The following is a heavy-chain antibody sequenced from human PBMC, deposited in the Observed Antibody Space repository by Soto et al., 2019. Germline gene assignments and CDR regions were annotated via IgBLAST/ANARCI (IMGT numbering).Heavy chain of an antibody. CDR2: IYYRGST. Sequence: QVQLQESGPGLVKPSQTLSLTCTISAGSITRGGYYWSWNRQHPGKGLEWIGYIYYRGSTYYNPSLKSRVTISVDPSKIRSSLKLRSVTAADTAVYYCARQRDGYNYRYFDYWGQGTLVTVSS. D-gene: IGHD5-12*01. J-gene: IGHJ4*02. V-gene: IGHV4-31*03. CDR1: AGSITRGGYY. CDR3: ARQRDGYNYRYFDY.